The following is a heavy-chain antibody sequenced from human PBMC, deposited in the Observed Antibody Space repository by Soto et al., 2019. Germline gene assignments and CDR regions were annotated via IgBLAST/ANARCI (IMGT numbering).Heavy chain of an antibody. V-gene: IGHV3-23*01. J-gene: IGHJ4*02. CDR3: GKGGGQTWTFDY. CDR1: GFTFSSYA. D-gene: IGHD3-16*01. CDR2: ISGSGGTA. Sequence: EVQLLESGGGSVQPGGSLRLSCAASGFTFSSYAMHWVRRPPGKGLEWVSSISGSGGTAYYADSVKGRFSISRDSLVNTFYLQMTSLGAEDPAVYYWGKGGGQTWTFDYWGQGTRFTV.